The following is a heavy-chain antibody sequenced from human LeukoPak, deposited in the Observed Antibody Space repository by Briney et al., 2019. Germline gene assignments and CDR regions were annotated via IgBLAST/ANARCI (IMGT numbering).Heavy chain of an antibody. CDR2: ISGSDGRT. CDR1: GLTFDNYA. Sequence: PGGSLRLSCAASGLTFDNYAMSWVRQAPGKGLEWVSSISGSDGRTFYADSVKGRFTISRDNSQNTLYMQMSSLRAEDTAIYYCTRRGGSTGWGAFDYWGQGTLITVSS. CDR3: TRRGGSTGWGAFDY. D-gene: IGHD6-19*01. J-gene: IGHJ4*02. V-gene: IGHV3-23*01.